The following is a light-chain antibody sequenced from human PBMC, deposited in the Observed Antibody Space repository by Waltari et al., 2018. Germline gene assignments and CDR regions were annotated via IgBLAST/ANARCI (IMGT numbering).Light chain of an antibody. V-gene: IGLV3-25*03. CDR3: QSTDRSVF. CDR2: KDT. Sequence: SSELTQPPSVTVSPGQTAKITCSGDALATQYGYWYHQKPGQAPVLLIYKDTERPSGIPERFSGSSSGTTVTLTVSGVQAEDEADYYCQSTDRSVFFGGGTKLTVL. CDR1: ALATQY. J-gene: IGLJ2*01.